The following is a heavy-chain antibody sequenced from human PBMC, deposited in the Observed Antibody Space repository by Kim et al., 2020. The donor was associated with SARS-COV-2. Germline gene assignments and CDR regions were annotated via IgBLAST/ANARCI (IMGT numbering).Heavy chain of an antibody. CDR3: ARGNSGTGAPRWLYMDV. V-gene: IGHV1-2*06. J-gene: IGHJ6*03. D-gene: IGHD1-1*01. Sequence: ASVKVSCRTSGYTFTAYYIHWVRQAPGQGLEWMGRINSNSGGTNYAQKFQGRVTMTRDTSISTAYLELSSLRSDDTAVYYCARGNSGTGAPRWLYMDVWAKGTTGTVSS. CDR2: INSNSGGT. CDR1: GYTFTAYY.